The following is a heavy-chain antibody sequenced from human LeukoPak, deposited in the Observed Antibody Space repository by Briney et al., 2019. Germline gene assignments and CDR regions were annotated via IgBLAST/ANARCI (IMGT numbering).Heavy chain of an antibody. V-gene: IGHV3-11*06. Sequence: PWGSLRLSCAASGFTFSDYYMTWIRQAPGKGLEWLSYISGSGSYTNYADSVKGRFTTSRDNAKNSLYLQMNSLRAEDTAVYYCARVGSIAAAGTPDYWGQGTLVTVSS. CDR2: ISGSGSYT. CDR3: ARVGSIAAAGTPDY. J-gene: IGHJ4*02. CDR1: GFTFSDYY. D-gene: IGHD6-13*01.